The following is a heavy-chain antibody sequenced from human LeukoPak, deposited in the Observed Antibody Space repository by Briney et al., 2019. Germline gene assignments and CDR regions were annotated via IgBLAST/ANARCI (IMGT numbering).Heavy chain of an antibody. CDR3: AKDIGSYYDY. V-gene: IGHV3-23*01. D-gene: IGHD3-10*01. J-gene: IGHJ4*02. Sequence: GGSLRLSCAASGFSFSDYGMNWVRQTPGKGIEWVSGISGSGIDTDDADSVKGRFTISRDNSKNTLYLEMNSLRAEDTAVYYCAKDIGSYYDYWGQGILVTVSS. CDR1: GFSFSDYG. CDR2: ISGSGIDT.